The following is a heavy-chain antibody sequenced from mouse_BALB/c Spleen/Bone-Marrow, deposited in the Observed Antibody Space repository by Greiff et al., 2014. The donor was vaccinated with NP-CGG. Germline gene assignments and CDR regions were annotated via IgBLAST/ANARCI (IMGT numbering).Heavy chain of an antibody. CDR2: IYPGNSDT. J-gene: IGHJ4*01. D-gene: IGHD1-1*01. V-gene: IGHV1-5*01. CDR3: TRWGVYGSSFIDY. CDR1: GYTFTSYW. Sequence: VQLQQSGTVLARPGASVKMSCKASGYTFTSYWMHWVKQRPGQGLEWIGAIYPGNSDTSYNQKFKGKAKLTAVTSTNTAYMELSSLTNEDSAVYFCTRWGVYGSSFIDYWGQGTSVTVSS.